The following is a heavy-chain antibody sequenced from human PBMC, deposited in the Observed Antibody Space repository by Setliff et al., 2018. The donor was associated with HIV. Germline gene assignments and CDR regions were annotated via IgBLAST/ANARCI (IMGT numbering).Heavy chain of an antibody. CDR1: GFTFSSYN. CDR3: ARVGDYGSGGWFDP. Sequence: GGSLRLSCAASGFTFSSYNMNWVRQAPGKGLEWVSYISSSSSTIYYADSVKGRFTISRDNAKNSLYLQMNSLRAEDTAVYYCARVGDYGSGGWFDPWGQGTLVTVSS. D-gene: IGHD3-10*01. J-gene: IGHJ5*02. V-gene: IGHV3-48*01. CDR2: ISSSSSTI.